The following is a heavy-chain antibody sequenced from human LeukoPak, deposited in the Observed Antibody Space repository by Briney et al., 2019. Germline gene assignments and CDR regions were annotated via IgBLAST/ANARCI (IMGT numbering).Heavy chain of an antibody. CDR2: IYSGGTT. Sequence: GGSLRLSCAASGFTLSSSAMNWVRQAPGKGLEWVSVIYSGGTTYYADSVKGRFTISRDNSKNTLYLQMNSLRAGDTAVYYCARVPGSYNYWGQGTLVTVSS. V-gene: IGHV3-53*01. D-gene: IGHD3-10*01. CDR1: GFTLSSSA. CDR3: ARVPGSYNY. J-gene: IGHJ4*02.